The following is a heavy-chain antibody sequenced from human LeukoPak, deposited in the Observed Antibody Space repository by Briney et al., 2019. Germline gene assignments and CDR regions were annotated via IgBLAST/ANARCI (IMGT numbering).Heavy chain of an antibody. CDR3: ARDSQLMITFGGVIVPFDY. CDR1: GYTFTSYG. V-gene: IGHV1-18*01. J-gene: IGHJ4*02. D-gene: IGHD3-16*02. CDR2: ISAYNGNT. Sequence: ASVKVSCKASGYTFTSYGISWVRQVPGQGLEWMGWISAYNGNTNYAQKLQGRVTMTTDTSTSTAYMELRSLRSDDTAVYYCARDSQLMITFGGVIVPFDYWGQGTLVTVSS.